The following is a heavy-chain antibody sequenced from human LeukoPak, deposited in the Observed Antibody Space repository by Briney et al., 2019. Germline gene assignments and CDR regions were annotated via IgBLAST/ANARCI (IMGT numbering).Heavy chain of an antibody. CDR3: ARGEVRGAVNY. J-gene: IGHJ4*02. D-gene: IGHD3-10*01. Sequence: MPSETLSLTCTVSGGSISSSSYYWGWIRQPPGKGLEWIGSIYYSGSTYYNPSLKSRVTISVDTSKNQFSLKLSSVTAADTAVYYCARGEVRGAVNYWGQGTLVTVSS. CDR2: IYYSGST. V-gene: IGHV4-39*07. CDR1: GGSISSSSYY.